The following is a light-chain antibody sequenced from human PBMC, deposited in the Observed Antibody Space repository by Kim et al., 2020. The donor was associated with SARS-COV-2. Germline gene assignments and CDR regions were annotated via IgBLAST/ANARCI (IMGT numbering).Light chain of an antibody. CDR3: QQYDNLPLT. V-gene: IGKV1-33*01. CDR2: DAS. Sequence: DIQMTQSPSSLSASIGDRVTITCQASQDISNYLNWYQQKPGKAPKVLINDASNLETGVPPRFSGSGSGTDFTFTISSLQPEDIATYYCQQYDNLPLTFGGGTKLEI. J-gene: IGKJ4*01. CDR1: QDISNY.